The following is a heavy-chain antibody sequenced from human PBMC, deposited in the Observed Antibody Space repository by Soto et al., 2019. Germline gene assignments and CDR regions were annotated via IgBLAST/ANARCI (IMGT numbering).Heavy chain of an antibody. V-gene: IGHV1-69*13. J-gene: IGHJ3*02. CDR2: IIPIFGTA. CDR1: GGTFSSYA. D-gene: IGHD3-22*01. Sequence: SVKVSCKASGGTFSSYAISWVRQAPGQGLEWMGGIIPIFGTANYAQKFQGRVTITADESTSTAYMELSSLRSEDTAVYYCARDPYYYDSSGYKSDAFDIWGQGTMVTVSS. CDR3: ARDPYYYDSSGYKSDAFDI.